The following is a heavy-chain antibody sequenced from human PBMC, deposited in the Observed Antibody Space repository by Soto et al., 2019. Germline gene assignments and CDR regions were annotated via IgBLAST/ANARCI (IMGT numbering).Heavy chain of an antibody. CDR3: ARDLADTAMVKKDNWFDP. CDR2: IYHSGST. V-gene: IGHV4-4*02. J-gene: IGHJ5*02. Sequence: QVQLQESGPGLVKPSGTLSLTCAVSSGSISSSNWWSWVRQPPGKGLEWIGEIYHSGSTNYNPSLKRRVTISVDKSKNQFSLKLSSVTAADTAVYYCARDLADTAMVKKDNWFDPWGQGTLVTVSS. CDR1: SGSISSSNW. D-gene: IGHD5-18*01.